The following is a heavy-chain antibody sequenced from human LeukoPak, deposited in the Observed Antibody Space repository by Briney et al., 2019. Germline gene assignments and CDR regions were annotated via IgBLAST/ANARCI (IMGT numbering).Heavy chain of an antibody. J-gene: IGHJ4*02. D-gene: IGHD2-15*01. Sequence: GGSLRLPCTASGFTFSSYAMSWVRQPPGKGLEWVSLISGGGDSTYYADSVKGRFTISRDNSKNTLYLEMNSLRAEDTAVYYCGKDRNVYCSGGSCYTLWGQGTLVTVSS. V-gene: IGHV3-23*01. CDR1: GFTFSSYA. CDR3: GKDRNVYCSGGSCYTL. CDR2: ISGGGDST.